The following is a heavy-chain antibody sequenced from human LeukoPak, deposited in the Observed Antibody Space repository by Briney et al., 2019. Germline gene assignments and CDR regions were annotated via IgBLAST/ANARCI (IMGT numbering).Heavy chain of an antibody. CDR2: INPNSGGT. CDR1: GYTFTGYY. V-gene: IGHV1-2*02. Sequence: ASVKVSCKASGYTFTGYYMHWVRQAPGQGLEWMGWINPNSGGTNYAQKFQGRVTMTRDTSISTAYMELSRLRSDDTAVYYCAGVPQQWLVGWYFDYWGQGTLVTVSS. J-gene: IGHJ4*02. CDR3: AGVPQQWLVGWYFDY. D-gene: IGHD6-19*01.